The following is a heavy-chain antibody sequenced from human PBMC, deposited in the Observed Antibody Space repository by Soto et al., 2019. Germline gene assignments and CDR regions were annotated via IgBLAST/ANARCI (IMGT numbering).Heavy chain of an antibody. Sequence: PFVTRSLACPVGGGCICRWSSYWYRKPPGKGLEWIGYIYYSGSTNYNPSLKSRVTMSLDTSKNQYFLKLNSVTAADTAVYYCAPVRNFDKLFSLWGQGTPVTSPQ. D-gene: IGHD3-9*01. CDR3: APVRNFDKLFSL. V-gene: IGHV4-59*12. J-gene: IGHJ4*02. CDR2: IYYSGST. CDR1: GGCICRWS.